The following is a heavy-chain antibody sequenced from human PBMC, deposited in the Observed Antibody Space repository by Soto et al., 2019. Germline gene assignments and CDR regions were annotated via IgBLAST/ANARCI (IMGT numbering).Heavy chain of an antibody. CDR1: GFTFSSYG. CDR3: AKLRDFVVLPAGILDY. J-gene: IGHJ4*02. V-gene: IGHV3-23*01. CDR2: ISGGGDTT. Sequence: GGSLRLSCAASGFTFSSYGIILLRLSPGKGLEWVSVISGGGDTTYYTPSVKGRFTISRDDFRNTLYLQMNSLRTEDTAIYYCAKLRDFVVLPAGILDYWGPGTLVTVSS. D-gene: IGHD2-8*01.